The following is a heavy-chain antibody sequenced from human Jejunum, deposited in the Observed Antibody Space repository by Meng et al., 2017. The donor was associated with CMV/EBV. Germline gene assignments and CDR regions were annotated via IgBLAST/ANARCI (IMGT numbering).Heavy chain of an antibody. CDR2: IVSDGTTT. D-gene: IGHD5-12*01. CDR3: ARDRQVATIMNFDY. J-gene: IGHJ4*02. V-gene: IGHV3-74*01. CDR1: GFTFSNYW. Sequence: GFTFSNYWMHWVRQTPEKGLEWVSRIVSDGTTTGYADSVKGRFTISRDNAKNTLYLQMNSLRADDTGVYYCARDRQVATIMNFDYWGQGARVTVSS.